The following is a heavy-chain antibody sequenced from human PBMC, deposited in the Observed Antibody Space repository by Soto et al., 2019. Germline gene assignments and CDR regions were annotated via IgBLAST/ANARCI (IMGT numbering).Heavy chain of an antibody. CDR1: GYTFTSYG. J-gene: IGHJ6*02. V-gene: IGHV1-18*01. CDR2: ISAYNGNT. Sequence: ASVKVSCKASGYTFTSYGISWVRQAPGQGLEWMGWISAYNGNTNYAQKLQGRVTMTTDTSTSTAYMELRSLRSDDTAVYYCARYYYDSSGYLDYYYYGIDVWGQGTTVTVSS. D-gene: IGHD3-22*01. CDR3: ARYYYDSSGYLDYYYYGIDV.